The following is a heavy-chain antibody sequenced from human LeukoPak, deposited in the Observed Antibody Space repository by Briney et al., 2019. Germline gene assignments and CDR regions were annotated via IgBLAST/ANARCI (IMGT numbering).Heavy chain of an antibody. CDR1: GFTFSSYT. J-gene: IGHJ4*02. V-gene: IGHV3-21*01. CDR2: ISSRSSYI. CDR3: ARDPFSGYDKRVYYFDY. Sequence: GGSLRVSCAASGFTFSSYTMNWVRQAPGKGLEWVSSISSRSSYIYYADSVKGRFTISRDNAKNSLYLQMNSLRAEDTAVYYCARDPFSGYDKRVYYFDYGGQGTLVTVS. D-gene: IGHD5-12*01.